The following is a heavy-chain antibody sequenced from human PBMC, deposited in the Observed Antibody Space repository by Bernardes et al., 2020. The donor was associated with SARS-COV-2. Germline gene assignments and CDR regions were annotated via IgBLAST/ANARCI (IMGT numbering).Heavy chain of an antibody. CDR1: GFTVSNTW. D-gene: IGHD3-10*01. CDR3: ARDMVGPYDQ. V-gene: IGHV3-74*01. CDR2: IRDYDSRT. J-gene: IGHJ5*02. Sequence: GGSLRLSYAASGFTVSNTWIHWVRQVPGKGLVWVSRIRDYDSRTDYADSVRGRFTMSRDNAKNTVNLQMNNLRVEDTAIYYCARDMVGPYDQWGQGTLV.